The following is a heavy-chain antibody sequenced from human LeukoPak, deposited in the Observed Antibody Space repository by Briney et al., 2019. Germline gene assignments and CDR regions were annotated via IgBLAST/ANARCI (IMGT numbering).Heavy chain of an antibody. D-gene: IGHD6-13*01. CDR1: SGSISSGDNY. CDR2: IYYSGRT. V-gene: IGHV4-30-4*01. Sequence: SQTLSLTCTVSSGSISSGDNYWGRIRQPPGKGLEWIGYIYYSGRTYYNPSLKSRVTISVDTSKNQFSLKLRSVTASDTAVYSCARWGYSTSRAAFHIWGQGTMVTVSS. CDR3: ARWGYSTSRAAFHI. J-gene: IGHJ3*02.